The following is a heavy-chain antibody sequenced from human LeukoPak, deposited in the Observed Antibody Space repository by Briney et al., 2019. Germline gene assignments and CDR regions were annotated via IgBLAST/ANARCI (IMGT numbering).Heavy chain of an antibody. D-gene: IGHD3-3*01. Sequence: PGGSLRLSCAASGFTSSSYEMNWVRQAPGKGLEWISYISSSGTTIYYADSVKGRFTISRDNARNSLYLQMSSLRGDDTALYYCAKYLYYDFSSGFHDVPDAFDVWGQGTMVTVSS. J-gene: IGHJ3*01. CDR2: ISSSGTTI. V-gene: IGHV3-48*03. CDR1: GFTSSSYE. CDR3: AKYLYYDFSSGFHDVPDAFDV.